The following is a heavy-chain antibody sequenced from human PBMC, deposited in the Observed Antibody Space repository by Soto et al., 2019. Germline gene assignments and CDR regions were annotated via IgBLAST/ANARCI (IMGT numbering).Heavy chain of an antibody. D-gene: IGHD3-3*01. V-gene: IGHV4-31*03. CDR1: GGSISSGGYY. J-gene: IGHJ6*02. Sequence: SETLSLTCTVSGGSISSGGYYWSWIRQHPGKGLEWIGYIYYSGSTYYNPSLKSRVTISVDTSKNQFSLKLSSVTAADTAVYYCARVGWGVVILNKYYYYGMDVWGQGTTVTVSS. CDR3: ARVGWGVVILNKYYYYGMDV. CDR2: IYYSGST.